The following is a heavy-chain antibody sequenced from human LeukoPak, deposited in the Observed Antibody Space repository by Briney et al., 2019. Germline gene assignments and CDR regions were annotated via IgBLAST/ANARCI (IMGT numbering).Heavy chain of an antibody. V-gene: IGHV3-21*01. D-gene: IGHD5-24*01. CDR3: ARDIREMATFGEFDP. Sequence: GGSLRLSCAASGFTFSSYSMNWVRQAPGKGLEWVSSISSSSSYIYYADSVKGRFTISRDNAKNSLYLQMNNLRAEDTAVYYCARDIREMATFGEFDPWGQGTLVTVSS. CDR1: GFTFSSYS. J-gene: IGHJ5*02. CDR2: ISSSSSYI.